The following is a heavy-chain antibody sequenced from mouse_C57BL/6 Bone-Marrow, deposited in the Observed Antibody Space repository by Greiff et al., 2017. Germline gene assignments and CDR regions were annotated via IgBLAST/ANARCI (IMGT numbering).Heavy chain of an antibody. CDR3: AREVLGSYYYGSSFDY. CDR1: GYTFTSYW. Sequence: QVHVKQPGAELVKPGASVKLSCKASGYTFTSYWMQWVKQRPGQGLEWIGEIDPSDSYTNYNQKFKGQATLTVDTSSSTAYMQLSSLTSEDSAVYYCAREVLGSYYYGSSFDYWGQGTTLTVSS. J-gene: IGHJ2*01. D-gene: IGHD1-1*01. CDR2: IDPSDSYT. V-gene: IGHV1-50*01.